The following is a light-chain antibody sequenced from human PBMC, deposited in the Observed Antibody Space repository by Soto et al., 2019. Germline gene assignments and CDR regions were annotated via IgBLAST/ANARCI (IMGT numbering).Light chain of an antibody. CDR3: HQYNDWPPVT. J-gene: IGKJ5*01. CDR1: QSVSNN. V-gene: IGKV3-15*01. CDR2: GAS. Sequence: EIVMTQSPATLSVSPGERATVPCRASQSVSNNLAWYQQKPGQAPRLLIYGASTRATGIPARFSGSGSGTEFTLTISSLQSEDFAVYYCHQYNDWPPVTFGQGTRLEIK.